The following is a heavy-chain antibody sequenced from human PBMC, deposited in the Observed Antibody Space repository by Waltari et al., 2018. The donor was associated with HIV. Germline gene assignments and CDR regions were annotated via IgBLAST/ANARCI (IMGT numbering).Heavy chain of an antibody. J-gene: IGHJ4*02. V-gene: IGHV3-33*01. CDR1: GFTLTDYA. D-gene: IGHD3-10*01. CDR2: LWPDGNTR. CDR3: ARQGNTGTYFGGHR. Sequence: QVHLVESGGTVVQPGKSLRLSCVKDGFTLTDYAMSWFRQTPGAGLQWVAILWPDGNTRFYAPFVRGRFSISRDNTKKTVFLQMRALRADDTGVYFCARQGNTGTYFGGHRWGRGT.